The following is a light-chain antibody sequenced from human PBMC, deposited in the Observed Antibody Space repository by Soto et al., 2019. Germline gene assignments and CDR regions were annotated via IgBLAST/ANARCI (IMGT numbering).Light chain of an antibody. V-gene: IGKV1-5*01. CDR3: QQYYSYWT. J-gene: IGKJ1*01. CDR2: DAS. CDR1: QSISSW. Sequence: DIQMTQSPSTLSASVGDRVTITCRASQSISSWLAWYQQKPGKAPKFLIYDASSLESGVPSRFSGSGSGTEFTLTISSLQPDDFETYDCQQYYSYWTFGQGTKVEIK.